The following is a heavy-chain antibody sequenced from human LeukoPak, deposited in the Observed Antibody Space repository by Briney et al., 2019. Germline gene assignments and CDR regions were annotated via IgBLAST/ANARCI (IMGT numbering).Heavy chain of an antibody. CDR3: AKRYCKSATCRSDMDA. Sequence: PGGSLRLSCAASGFSFSNYGMHWVRQAPGKGLEWVALIQSDGSKTYSADSVKGRFTISRDNPGNTLYLQMNRLRPEDTAVYYCAKRYCKSATCRSDMDAWGQGTTVTVSS. V-gene: IGHV3-30*02. J-gene: IGHJ6*02. CDR2: IQSDGSKT. D-gene: IGHD2-15*01. CDR1: GFSFSNYG.